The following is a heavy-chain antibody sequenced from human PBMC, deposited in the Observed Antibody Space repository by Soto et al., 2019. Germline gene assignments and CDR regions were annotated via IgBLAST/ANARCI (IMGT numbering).Heavy chain of an antibody. CDR2: ISGSGGST. J-gene: IGHJ4*02. Sequence: EVQLLVSGGTLVQPGGSLTLSCAASGFTFSICAMYWVRQAPGKGLEWVSTISGSGGSTYYADSVKGRFTISRDNSKNTLYLQMNSLRAEDTAVYYCAKGVYGSGKGYFDYWGQGTLVTVSS. CDR3: AKGVYGSGKGYFDY. V-gene: IGHV3-23*01. D-gene: IGHD3-10*01. CDR1: GFTFSICA.